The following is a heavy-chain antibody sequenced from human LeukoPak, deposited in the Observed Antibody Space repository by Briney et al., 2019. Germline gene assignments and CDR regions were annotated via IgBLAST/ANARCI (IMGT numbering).Heavy chain of an antibody. Sequence: GRSLRLSCAASGFTFSSYGMHWVRQAPGKGLEWVAVISYDGSNKYYADSVKSRFTISRDNSKNTLYLQMNSLRAEDTAVYYCATSVGYDSSGSPYFDYWGQGTLVTVSS. J-gene: IGHJ4*02. V-gene: IGHV3-30*03. CDR2: ISYDGSNK. CDR1: GFTFSSYG. CDR3: ATSVGYDSSGSPYFDY. D-gene: IGHD3-22*01.